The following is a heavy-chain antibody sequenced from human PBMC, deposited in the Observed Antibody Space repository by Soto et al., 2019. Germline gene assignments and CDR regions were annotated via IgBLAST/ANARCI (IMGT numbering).Heavy chain of an antibody. V-gene: IGHV3-20*04. D-gene: IGHD1-26*01. CDR3: ARAIIVGATTTLYYYYGMDV. Sequence: PGGSLRLSCAASGFTFDDYGMSWVRQAPGKGLEWVSGINWNGGSTGYADSVKGRFTISRDNAKNSLYLQMNSLRAEDTALYYCARAIIVGATTTLYYYYGMDVWGQGTTVTVSS. J-gene: IGHJ6*02. CDR2: INWNGGST. CDR1: GFTFDDYG.